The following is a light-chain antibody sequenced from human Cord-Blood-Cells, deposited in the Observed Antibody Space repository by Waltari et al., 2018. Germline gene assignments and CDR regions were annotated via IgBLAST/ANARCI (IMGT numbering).Light chain of an antibody. Sequence: DIQMTQSPSSLYASVGDRVTITCRESQSISSYLNWYQEKPGKAPKLLIYAASSLQSGGQSRFSVSVSGTAFTHTISSLQPEDFATYYCQQSYSTPDSFGQGTKLEIK. CDR1: QSISSY. CDR2: AAS. J-gene: IGKJ2*03. V-gene: IGKV1-39*01. CDR3: QQSYSTPDS.